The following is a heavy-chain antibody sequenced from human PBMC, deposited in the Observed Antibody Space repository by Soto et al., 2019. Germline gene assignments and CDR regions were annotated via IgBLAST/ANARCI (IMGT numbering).Heavy chain of an antibody. D-gene: IGHD5-12*01. CDR2: INAGNGNT. CDR1: GYRFISYA. J-gene: IGHJ4*02. CDR3: ARTQVGYSGYDLDFDY. V-gene: IGHV1-3*01. Sequence: QVQLVQSGAEVKKPGASVKVSFKASGYRFISYAIHWVRQAPGHRLEWMGWINAGNGNTYYSQKFQGRVTITRDTPASTAYMDLSSLRSEATALYFCARTQVGYSGYDLDFDYWGQGNLVTVSS.